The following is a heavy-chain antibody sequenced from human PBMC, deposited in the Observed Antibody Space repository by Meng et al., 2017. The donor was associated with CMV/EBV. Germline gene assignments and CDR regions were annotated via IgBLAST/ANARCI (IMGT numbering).Heavy chain of an antibody. CDR2: ISSSSSYM. V-gene: IGHV3-21*01. CDR3: ARAPGSYYDY. J-gene: IGHJ4*02. CDR1: GFTFSSYS. Sequence: GGSLRLSCAASGFTFSSYSMNWVRQDPGTGLEWVSSISSSSSYMYYAESVKGRFTISRDNAKNSLYLQRNSLRAEDTAVYYCARAPGSYYDYWGQGTLVTVSS. D-gene: IGHD1-26*01.